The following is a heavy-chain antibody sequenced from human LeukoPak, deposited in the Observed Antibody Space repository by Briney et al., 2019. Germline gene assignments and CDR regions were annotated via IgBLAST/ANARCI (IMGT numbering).Heavy chain of an antibody. CDR2: INPSGGST. V-gene: IGHV1-46*01. J-gene: IGHJ4*02. D-gene: IGHD6-13*01. Sequence: QAPGXXXXWMGIINPSGGSTSYAQKFQGRVTMTRDTSTSTVYMELSSLRSEDTAVYYCARDGYSSSYGYWGQGTLVTVSS. CDR3: ARDGYSSSYGY.